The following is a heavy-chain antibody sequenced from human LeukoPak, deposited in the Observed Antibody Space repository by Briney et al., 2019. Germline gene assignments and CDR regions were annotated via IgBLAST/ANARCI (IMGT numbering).Heavy chain of an antibody. Sequence: SVKVSCKASGGTFSSYAISWVRQAPGQGLEWMGGIIPIFGTANYAQKFQGRVTITTDESTSTAYMELSSLRSEDTAVYYCARVRSYYYDSSPMGGAFDIWGQGTMVTVSS. CDR1: GGTFSSYA. D-gene: IGHD3-22*01. CDR3: ARVRSYYYDSSPMGGAFDI. J-gene: IGHJ3*02. CDR2: IIPIFGTA. V-gene: IGHV1-69*05.